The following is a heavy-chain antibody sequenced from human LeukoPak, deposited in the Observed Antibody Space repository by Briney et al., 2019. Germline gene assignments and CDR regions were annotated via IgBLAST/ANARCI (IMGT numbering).Heavy chain of an antibody. J-gene: IGHJ2*01. Sequence: SEPLSLPCTVSGASISSYYWSWVRQPPGKGLEYTGYIYYSGRTNYNPSLKSRVTISVDTSKNQFSLKLSSVTAADTAVYYCARLGLAARPNPFDLWGRGTLVTVSS. CDR1: GASISSYY. D-gene: IGHD6-6*01. CDR2: IYYSGRT. CDR3: ARLGLAARPNPFDL. V-gene: IGHV4-59*08.